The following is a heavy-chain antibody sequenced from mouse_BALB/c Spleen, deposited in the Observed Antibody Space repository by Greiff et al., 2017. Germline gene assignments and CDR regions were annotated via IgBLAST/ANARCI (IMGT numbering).Heavy chain of an antibody. Sequence: EVMLVQSGGGLVQPGGSLKLSCAASGFTFSSYGMSWVRQTPDKRLELVATINSNGGSTYYPDSVKGRFTISRDNAKNTLYLQMSSLKSEDTAMYYCAREGFDYYGSRRYAMDYWGQGTSVTVSS. CDR3: AREGFDYYGSRRYAMDY. V-gene: IGHV5-6-3*01. D-gene: IGHD1-1*01. J-gene: IGHJ4*01. CDR1: GFTFSSYG. CDR2: INSNGGST.